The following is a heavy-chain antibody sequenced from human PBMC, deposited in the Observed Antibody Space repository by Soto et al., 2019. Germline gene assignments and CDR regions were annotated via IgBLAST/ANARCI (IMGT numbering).Heavy chain of an antibody. CDR3: ANLGMSPTVADY. J-gene: IGHJ4*02. Sequence: QVQLQESGPGLVKPSGTLSLTCAASGDSISSCSSWWNWVRQPPGKGLEWIGGIYHSGGTNYHPCLQSGVTISVDKSKSKFSLELNAVIAADTDVYYCANLGMSPTVADYWGQGTLVTVSS. D-gene: IGHD4-17*01. V-gene: IGHV4-4*02. CDR1: GDSISSCSSW. CDR2: IYHSGGT.